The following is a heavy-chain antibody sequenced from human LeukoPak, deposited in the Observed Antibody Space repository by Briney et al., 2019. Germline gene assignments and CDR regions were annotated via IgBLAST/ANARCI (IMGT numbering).Heavy chain of an antibody. V-gene: IGHV1-2*02. D-gene: IGHD6-13*01. Sequence: GASVKVSCKASGYTFTGYYMHWVRQAPGQGLEWMGWINSNSGGTNYAQKFQGRVTMTRDTSISTAYMELSRLRSDDTAVYYCARYSSSSFMDVWGKGTTVTVSS. CDR1: GYTFTGYY. CDR2: INSNSGGT. CDR3: ARYSSSSFMDV. J-gene: IGHJ6*04.